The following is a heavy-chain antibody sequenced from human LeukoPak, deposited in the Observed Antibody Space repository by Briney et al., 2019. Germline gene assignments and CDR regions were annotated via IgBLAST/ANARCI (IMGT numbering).Heavy chain of an antibody. J-gene: IGHJ5*02. CDR2: ISAYNGNT. D-gene: IGHD3-3*01. Sequence: GASVKVSCKTSGYTFSIYGISWVRQAPGQGLEWMGWISAYNGNTNYAQKLQGRVTMTTDTSTNTAYMELRSLRSDDTAVYYCARAPRLKNYDFWSDVNWFDPWGQGTLVTVSS. V-gene: IGHV1-18*01. CDR1: GYTFSIYG. CDR3: ARAPRLKNYDFWSDVNWFDP.